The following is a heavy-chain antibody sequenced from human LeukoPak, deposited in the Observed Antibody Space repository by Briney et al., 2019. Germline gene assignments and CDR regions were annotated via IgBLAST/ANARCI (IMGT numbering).Heavy chain of an antibody. CDR1: GGSISSYY. Sequence: SETLSLTCTVSGGSISSYYWSWIRQPPGKGLEWIGYIYYSGSTNYNPSLKSRVTISVNTSKNQFSLKLSSVTAADTAVYYCARYSRNPVVIPYAIDIWGQGTMVTVSS. CDR2: IYYSGST. V-gene: IGHV4-59*08. CDR3: ARYSRNPVVIPYAIDI. J-gene: IGHJ3*02. D-gene: IGHD4-23*01.